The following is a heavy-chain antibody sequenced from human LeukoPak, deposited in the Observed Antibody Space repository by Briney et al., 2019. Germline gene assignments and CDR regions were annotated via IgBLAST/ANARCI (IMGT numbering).Heavy chain of an antibody. Sequence: GGSLRLSCAASGFTVSSNYMSWVRQAPGKGLEWVSVIYSGGSTYYADSVKGRFTISRDNSKNTPYLQMNSLRADDTAVYYCARESYYYDSSGSSPLGYWGQGTLVTVSS. J-gene: IGHJ4*02. V-gene: IGHV3-66*01. D-gene: IGHD3-22*01. CDR3: ARESYYYDSSGSSPLGY. CDR2: IYSGGST. CDR1: GFTVSSNY.